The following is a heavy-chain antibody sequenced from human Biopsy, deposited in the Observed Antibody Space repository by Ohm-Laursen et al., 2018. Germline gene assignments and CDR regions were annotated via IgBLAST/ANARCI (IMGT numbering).Heavy chain of an antibody. CDR2: IYYSGNT. J-gene: IGHJ4*02. Sequence: SETLSLTCTVSGGSISDSTYHWGWIRQSPGKGLEWIGNIYYSGNTDYSPSLKSRVTISVDTSNIHLSLNLGSVTAADTAVYYCARQVDFWSGYVDYWGQGTLVTVSS. CDR3: ARQVDFWSGYVDY. D-gene: IGHD3-3*01. CDR1: GGSISDSTYH. V-gene: IGHV4-39*01.